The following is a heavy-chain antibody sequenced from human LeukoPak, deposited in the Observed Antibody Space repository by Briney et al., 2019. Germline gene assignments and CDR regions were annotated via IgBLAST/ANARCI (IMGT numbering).Heavy chain of an antibody. J-gene: IGHJ4*02. V-gene: IGHV4-59*01. CDR2: IYYSGST. CDR1: GGSIRSYY. Sequence: SETLSLTCTVSGGSIRSYYWSWIRQPPAKGLEWIGFIYYSGSTSYNPSLKSRVTMSVDTSKNQFSLKLSSVTAADTAVYYCARVTSGLDYWGQGTLVTVSS. CDR3: ARVTSGLDY. D-gene: IGHD3-10*01.